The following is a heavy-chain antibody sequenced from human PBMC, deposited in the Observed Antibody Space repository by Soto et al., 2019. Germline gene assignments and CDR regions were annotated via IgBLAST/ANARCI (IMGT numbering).Heavy chain of an antibody. D-gene: IGHD3-10*01. V-gene: IGHV3-23*01. Sequence: EVQLLESGGGLVQPGGSLTLSCEASGFFFSNYAMSWVRQAPGKGLEWVAIISGSGSTTYYADSVRGRFAISRDNSKNTLYLQMNSLRAEDTAIFYCAKERVRNYYRYGVDVWGQGTTVTVSS. CDR1: GFFFSNYA. J-gene: IGHJ6*02. CDR2: ISGSGSTT. CDR3: AKERVRNYYRYGVDV.